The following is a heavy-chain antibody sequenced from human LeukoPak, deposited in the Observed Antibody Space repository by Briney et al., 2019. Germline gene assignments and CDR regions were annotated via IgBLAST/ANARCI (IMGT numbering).Heavy chain of an antibody. CDR2: IKQDGSLR. J-gene: IGHJ3*02. CDR3: AREGDAFDI. Sequence: GSLRLSCAASGFTISNHYMSWVRQAPGKGLEWVANIKQDGSLRYYVESVKGRFAVSRDNAKNSVYLQMSSLRAEDTAVYYCAREGDAFDIWGQGTMVTVSS. V-gene: IGHV3-7*01. CDR1: GFTISNHY.